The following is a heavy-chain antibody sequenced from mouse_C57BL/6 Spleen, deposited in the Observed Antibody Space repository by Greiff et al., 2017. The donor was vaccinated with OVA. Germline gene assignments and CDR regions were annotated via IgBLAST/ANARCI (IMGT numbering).Heavy chain of an antibody. V-gene: IGHV1-76*01. CDR3: ARAGYYSNYGYYFDY. J-gene: IGHJ2*01. CDR2: IYPGSGNT. Sequence: VKLVESGAELVRPGASVKLSCKASGYTFTDYCINLVKQRPGQGLEWIARIYPGSGNTYYNEKFKGKATLTAEKSSSTAYMQLSSLTSEDSAVYFCARAGYYSNYGYYFDYWGQGTPLTVSS. D-gene: IGHD2-5*01. CDR1: GYTFTDYC.